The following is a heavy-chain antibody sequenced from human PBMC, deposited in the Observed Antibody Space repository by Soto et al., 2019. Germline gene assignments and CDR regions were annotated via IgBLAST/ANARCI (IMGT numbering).Heavy chain of an antibody. CDR3: AKDRGGSGWPEFEC. D-gene: IGHD6-19*01. Sequence: GFLGVACKASGCRLSSYSTFGLGQAPGKGLEWISTITADGGGTFYADSVKRRFTISRDNSKNTLYLQLDNLRAEDTALYYCAKDRGGSGWPEFECWGQGTEVTISS. CDR1: GCRLSSYS. CDR2: ITADGGGT. V-gene: IGHV3-23*01. J-gene: IGHJ4*02.